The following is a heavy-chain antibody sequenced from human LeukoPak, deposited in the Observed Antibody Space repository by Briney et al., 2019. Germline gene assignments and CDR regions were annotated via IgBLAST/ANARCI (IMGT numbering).Heavy chain of an antibody. CDR2: ISSSSSYI. D-gene: IGHD2-2*03. CDR1: GFTFSSYS. CDR3: ARENGYCSSTSCYSDGMDV. V-gene: IGHV3-21*01. J-gene: IGHJ6*04. Sequence: GGSLRLSCAASGFTFSSYSMNWVRQAPGKGLEWVSSISSSSSYIYYADSVKGRFTISRDNAKNSLYLQMNSLRAEDTAVYYCARENGYCSSTSCYSDGMDVWDKGTTVTVSS.